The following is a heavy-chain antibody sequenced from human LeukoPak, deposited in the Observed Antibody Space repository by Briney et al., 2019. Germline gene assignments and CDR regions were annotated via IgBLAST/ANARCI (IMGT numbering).Heavy chain of an antibody. CDR3: ATAVAGTMAY. CDR2: INHSGST. CDR1: GGSFSGYY. D-gene: IGHD6-19*01. Sequence: PSETLSLTCAVYGGSFSGYYWSWIRQPPGKGLEWIGEINHSGSTNYNPSLKSRVTISVDTSKNQFSLKLSSVTAADTAVYYCATAVAGTMAYWGQGTLVTVSS. V-gene: IGHV4-34*01. J-gene: IGHJ4*02.